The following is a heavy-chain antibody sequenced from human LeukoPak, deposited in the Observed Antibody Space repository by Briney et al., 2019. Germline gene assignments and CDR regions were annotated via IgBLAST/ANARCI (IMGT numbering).Heavy chain of an antibody. CDR1: GGTFSSYA. CDR2: IIPIFGTA. Sequence: SVKVSCKASGGTFSSYAISWVRQAPGQGLEWMGGIIPIFGTANYAQKFQGRVTITADESTGTAYMELSSLRSEDTAVYYCARDRLWFGELNYYFDYWGQGTLVTVSS. CDR3: ARDRLWFGELNYYFDY. J-gene: IGHJ4*02. V-gene: IGHV1-69*01. D-gene: IGHD3-10*01.